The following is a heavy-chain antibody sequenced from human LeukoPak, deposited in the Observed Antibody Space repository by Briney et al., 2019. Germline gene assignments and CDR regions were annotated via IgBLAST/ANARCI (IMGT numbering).Heavy chain of an antibody. Sequence: SETPSLTCAVNGGSFSGYFWSWIRQPPGKGLEWIGEINHSGSTYYNASLKSRITISVDTSKRQFSLRMNSVTAADTAVYFCAGYYSSIYGMDVWGQGTSVTVSS. CDR1: GGSFSGYF. J-gene: IGHJ6*02. CDR3: AGYYSSIYGMDV. CDR2: INHSGST. V-gene: IGHV4-34*01. D-gene: IGHD3-3*01.